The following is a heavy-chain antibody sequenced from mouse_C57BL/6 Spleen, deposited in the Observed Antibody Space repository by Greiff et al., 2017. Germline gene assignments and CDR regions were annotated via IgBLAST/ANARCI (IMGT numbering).Heavy chain of an antibody. V-gene: IGHV12-3*01. J-gene: IGHJ3*01. CDR2: STHSGET. CDR1: GFPITSGYY. Sequence: VQVVESGPGLVKPSQSLFLTCSITGFPITSGYYWIWIRQSPGKPLEWMGYSTHSGETFYNPSLQSPISITRETSKNQFFLQLNSVTTEDTAMYYCAGDWYGSSHLAYWGQGTLVTVSA. CDR3: AGDWYGSSHLAY. D-gene: IGHD1-1*01.